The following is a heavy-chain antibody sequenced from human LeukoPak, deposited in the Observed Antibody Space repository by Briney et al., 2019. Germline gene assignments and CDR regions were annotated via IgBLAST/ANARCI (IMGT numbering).Heavy chain of an antibody. CDR1: GFGVSNNY. CDR3: ARDPGLNAFDI. V-gene: IGHV3-53*01. CDR2: IYSGAAT. Sequence: GGSLRLSCTASGFGVSNNYMSCVRQAPGKGREWVAVIYSGAATFYADAVKGRFSLSRDNSQNALFLQMNSLKVEDSAVYYCARDPGLNAFDIWGQGTMVTVSS. J-gene: IGHJ3*02.